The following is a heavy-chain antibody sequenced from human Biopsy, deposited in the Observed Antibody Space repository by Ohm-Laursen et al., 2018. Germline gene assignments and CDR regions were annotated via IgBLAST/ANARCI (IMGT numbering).Heavy chain of an antibody. CDR1: GFTFPSFT. CDR3: AKDPDFWRGGEGDF. D-gene: IGHD3-3*01. CDR2: ISGSGGNA. V-gene: IGHV3-23*01. Sequence: SLRLSCSASGFTFPSFTMSWVRQAPGKGLQWVSGISGSGGNAYYADFARGRFNISRDNSKSRLYLQMTGLRAEDSALYYCAKDPDFWRGGEGDFWGRGTLVTVSS. J-gene: IGHJ4*02.